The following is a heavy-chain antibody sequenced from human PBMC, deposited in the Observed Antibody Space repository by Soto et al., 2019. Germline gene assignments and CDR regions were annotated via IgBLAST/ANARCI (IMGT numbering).Heavy chain of an antibody. CDR1: GFTFSTYA. D-gene: IGHD5-18*01. CDR2: IDNSGGIT. J-gene: IGHJ4*02. CDR3: AKRGYXYGLLFDC. V-gene: IGHV3-23*05. Sequence: GGSLRLSCAASGFTFSTYAMSWVRQAPGKGLEWVSTIDNSGGITYYADSVKGRFTISRDNSKNTLYLQMNSLRAEDTAVYYCAKRGYXYGLLFDCWGQGTLVTVSS.